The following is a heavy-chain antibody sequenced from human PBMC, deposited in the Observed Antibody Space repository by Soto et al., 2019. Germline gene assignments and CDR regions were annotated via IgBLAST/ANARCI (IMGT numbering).Heavy chain of an antibody. V-gene: IGHV4-59*01. J-gene: IGHJ4*02. CDR3: ARVDGNNFGYFDY. CDR1: GGSISSYY. CDR2: IYYSGST. Sequence: SETLSLTCTVSGGSISSYYWSWIRQPPGKGLEWIGYIYYSGSTNYNPSLKSRVTISVDTSKNQFSLKLSSVTAADTAVYYCARVDGNNFGYFDYWGQGTLVTVSS. D-gene: IGHD3-10*01.